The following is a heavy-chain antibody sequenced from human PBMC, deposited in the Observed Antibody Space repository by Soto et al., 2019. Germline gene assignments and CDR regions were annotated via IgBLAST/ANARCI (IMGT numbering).Heavy chain of an antibody. Sequence: PGGSLRLSCAASGFTFIRYSMNWVRQAPGKGLEWVSSISSTTNYIYYGDSMKGRFTISRDNAKNSLYLEMNSLRAEDTAVYYCARESEDLTSNFDYWGQGTLVTVSS. CDR2: ISSTTNYI. CDR1: GFTFIRYS. V-gene: IGHV3-21*06. J-gene: IGHJ4*02. CDR3: ARESEDLTSNFDY.